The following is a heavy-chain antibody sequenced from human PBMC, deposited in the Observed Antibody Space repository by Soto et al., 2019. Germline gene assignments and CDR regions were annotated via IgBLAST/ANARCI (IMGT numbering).Heavy chain of an antibody. CDR2: ISWDGGST. CDR3: AKAPSQWLVTGEYSQH. D-gene: IGHD6-19*01. CDR1: GFTFDDYT. J-gene: IGHJ1*01. V-gene: IGHV3-43*01. Sequence: GGSLRLSCAASGFTFDDYTMHWVRQAPGKVLEWVSLISWDGGSTYYADSVKGRFTISRDNSKNSLYLQMNSLRTEDTALYYCAKAPSQWLVTGEYSQHWGQGXLVTVYS.